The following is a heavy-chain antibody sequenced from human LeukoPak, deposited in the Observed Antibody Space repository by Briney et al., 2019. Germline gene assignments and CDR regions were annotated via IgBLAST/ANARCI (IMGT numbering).Heavy chain of an antibody. V-gene: IGHV4-59*02. CDR2: IYYRGNT. D-gene: IGHD1-1*01. CDR3: ARAGNNWSFDY. CDR1: GDSVSIYY. Sequence: SETLSLICTVSGDSVSIYYWRWIRQPPGKGLEWIGYIYYRGNTNYIPSHKRRVTMAVDTSNNQFSLKVSSVTAADTAVYYCARAGNNWSFDYWGQGTLVTVSS. J-gene: IGHJ4*02.